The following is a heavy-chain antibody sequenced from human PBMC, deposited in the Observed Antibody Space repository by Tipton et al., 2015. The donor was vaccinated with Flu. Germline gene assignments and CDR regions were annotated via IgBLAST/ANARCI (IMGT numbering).Heavy chain of an antibody. D-gene: IGHD5/OR15-5a*01. CDR2: INHSGST. CDR3: ARGPLLDL. Sequence: TLSLTCAVYGGSFSGYYWSWIRQPPGKGLEWIGEINHSGSTNYNQSLKSRVTISVDTTKNQFSLKPSSVTAADTAVYYCARGPLLDLWGRGTLVTVSS. CDR1: GGSFSGYY. V-gene: IGHV4-34*01. J-gene: IGHJ2*01.